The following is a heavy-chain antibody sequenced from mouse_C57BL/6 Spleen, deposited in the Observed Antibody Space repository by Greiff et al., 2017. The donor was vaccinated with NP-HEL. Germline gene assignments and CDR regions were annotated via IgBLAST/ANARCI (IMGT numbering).Heavy chain of an antibody. J-gene: IGHJ3*01. CDR2: INPSTGGT. CDR1: GYSFTGYY. CDR3: ARGGGYDYEGLAY. V-gene: IGHV1-43*01. D-gene: IGHD2-4*01. Sequence: EVKLMESGPELVKPGASVKISCKASGYSFTGYYMHWVKQSSEKSLEWIGEINPSTGGTSYNQKFKGKATLTVDKSSSTAYMQLKSLTSEDSAVYYCARGGGYDYEGLAYWGQGTLVTVSA.